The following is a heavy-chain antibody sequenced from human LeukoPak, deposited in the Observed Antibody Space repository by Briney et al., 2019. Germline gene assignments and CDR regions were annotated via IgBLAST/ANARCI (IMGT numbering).Heavy chain of an antibody. Sequence: GGSLSLSCTASGFTFSNYTMHWVRQAPGKGLEWVTVISHDGNTKHYADSVKGRFTISRDNSKNSLYLQMNSLRAEDTAFYSCARSLPATREPQAIDYWGQGTLVTVSS. CDR1: GFTFSNYT. D-gene: IGHD2-2*01. CDR3: ARSLPATREPQAIDY. CDR2: ISHDGNTK. J-gene: IGHJ4*02. V-gene: IGHV3-30*14.